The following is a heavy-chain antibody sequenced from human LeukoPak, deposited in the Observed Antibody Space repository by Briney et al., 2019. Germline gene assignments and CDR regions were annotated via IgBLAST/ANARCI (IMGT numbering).Heavy chain of an antibody. CDR3: AKVRGTFTGGFYFDH. D-gene: IGHD2-8*02. Sequence: GRSLRLSCAASGFKFDDYAVHWVRQAPGKGLQWLSIISYNSAFIDYADSVKGRFTISRDNARNSLYLQLNSLRAEDTAFYFCAKVRGTFTGGFYFDHWGQGTLVTVSA. CDR1: GFKFDDYA. CDR2: ISYNSAFI. J-gene: IGHJ4*02. V-gene: IGHV3-9*01.